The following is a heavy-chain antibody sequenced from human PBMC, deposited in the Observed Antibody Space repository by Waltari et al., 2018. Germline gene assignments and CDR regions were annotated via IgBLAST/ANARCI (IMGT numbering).Heavy chain of an antibody. CDR3: ARVGYDSSGYYYSAAPNWYFDL. V-gene: IGHV4-38-2*01. CDR2: IYHSGST. J-gene: IGHJ2*01. D-gene: IGHD3-22*01. Sequence: QVQLQESGPGLVKPSETLSLTCAVSGYSISSGYYWGWIRQPPGKGLEWIGSIYHSGSTYYNPSLKSRVTISVDTSKNQFSLKLSSVTAADTAVYYCARVGYDSSGYYYSAAPNWYFDLWGRGTLVTVSS. CDR1: GYSISSGYY.